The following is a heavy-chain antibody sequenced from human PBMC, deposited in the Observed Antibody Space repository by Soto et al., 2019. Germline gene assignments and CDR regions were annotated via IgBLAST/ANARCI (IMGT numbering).Heavy chain of an antibody. Sequence: SETLSLTCTVSGGSISSGGYYWSWIRQHPGKGLEWIGYIYYRGSTYYRPSLESRMNMSLDATRNHFSLRLSSLTAADTAVYFCARAPVGLDTISYFDYWGQGKLVTVSS. CDR1: GGSISSGGYY. V-gene: IGHV4-30-4*08. D-gene: IGHD3-3*01. CDR2: IYYRGST. CDR3: ARAPVGLDTISYFDY. J-gene: IGHJ4*02.